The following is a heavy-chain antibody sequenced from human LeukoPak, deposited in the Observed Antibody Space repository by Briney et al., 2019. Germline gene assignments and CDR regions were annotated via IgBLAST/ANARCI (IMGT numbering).Heavy chain of an antibody. Sequence: ASVKVSCKASGYTFTGYYMHWVRQAPGQGLEWVGWFNPNSGGTNYAQTFQGRVTMTRDTSISTAYMELSRLRSDDTAVYYCAREGSIAALGYYYYMDVWGKGTTVTVSS. J-gene: IGHJ6*03. D-gene: IGHD6-6*01. V-gene: IGHV1-2*02. CDR2: FNPNSGGT. CDR1: GYTFTGYY. CDR3: AREGSIAALGYYYYMDV.